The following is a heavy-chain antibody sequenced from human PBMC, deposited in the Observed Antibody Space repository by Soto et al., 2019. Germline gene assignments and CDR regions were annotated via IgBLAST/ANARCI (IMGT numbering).Heavy chain of an antibody. CDR2: IFHSGSA. Sequence: QVQLQESGPGLVKPSGTLSLTCAVSGDSITSRNWWTWVRQPPGKGLEWIGEIFHSGSANYNPSLKSRVTISVDKSKNQFSLKLNSVTAADTAMYYCARLRGFRGSSGWYPYWFDPGGQGTLVTVS. V-gene: IGHV4-4*02. CDR1: GDSITSRNW. CDR3: ARLRGFRGSSGWYPYWFDP. D-gene: IGHD6-19*01. J-gene: IGHJ5*02.